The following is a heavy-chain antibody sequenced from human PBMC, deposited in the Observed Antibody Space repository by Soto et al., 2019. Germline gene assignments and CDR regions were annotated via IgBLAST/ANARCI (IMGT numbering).Heavy chain of an antibody. CDR2: ISNSGSTI. V-gene: IGHV3-11*01. Sequence: QVQLVESGGGLVEPGGSLRLSCAASGFTFSGSYMNWIRQAPGKGLEWVSYISNSGSTIYNADSVKGRFTISRDNAKNSLTLQMNSLIAEDTAVYYCARGRYSGGGPYYFDYWGQGTLVTVSS. J-gene: IGHJ4*02. CDR1: GFTFSGSY. D-gene: IGHD6-19*01. CDR3: ARGRYSGGGPYYFDY.